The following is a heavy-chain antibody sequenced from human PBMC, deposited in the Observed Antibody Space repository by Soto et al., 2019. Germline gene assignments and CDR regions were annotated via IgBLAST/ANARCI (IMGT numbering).Heavy chain of an antibody. V-gene: IGHV1-69*06. CDR1: GGTFSSYA. Sequence: SVKVSCKASGGTFSSYAISWVRQAPGQGLEWMGGSIPIFGTANYAQKFQGRVTITADKSTSTAYMELSSLRSEDTAVYYCARSRVSSSWYWFDPWAQGTLVTVSS. D-gene: IGHD6-13*01. J-gene: IGHJ5*02. CDR2: SIPIFGTA. CDR3: ARSRVSSSWYWFDP.